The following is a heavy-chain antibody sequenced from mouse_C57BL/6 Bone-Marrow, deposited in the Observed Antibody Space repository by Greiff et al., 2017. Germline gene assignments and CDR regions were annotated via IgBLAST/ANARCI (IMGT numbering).Heavy chain of an antibody. V-gene: IGHV1-53*01. CDR3: ERGWLLGYFDV. D-gene: IGHD2-3*01. CDR1: GYTFTSYW. Sequence: QVQLQQPGTELVKPGASVKLSCKASGYTFTSYWMHWVKQRPGQGLEWIGNINPSNGGTNYNEKFKSKATLTVDNSSSTAYMQLSSLTSGDSAVYYCERGWLLGYFDVWGTGTTVTVSS. J-gene: IGHJ1*03. CDR2: INPSNGGT.